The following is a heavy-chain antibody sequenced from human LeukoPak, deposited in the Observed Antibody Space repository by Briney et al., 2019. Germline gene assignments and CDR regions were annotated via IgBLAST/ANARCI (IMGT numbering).Heavy chain of an antibody. CDR1: GGSFSGYY. CDR3: ARTSSGWSQPYYFDY. D-gene: IGHD6-19*01. Sequence: SETLSLTCAVYGGSFSGYYWSWIRQPPGKGLEWIGYIYYSGSTNYNPSLKSRVTISVDTSKNQFSLKLSSVTAADTAVYYCARTSSGWSQPYYFDYWGQGTLVTVSS. CDR2: IYYSGST. V-gene: IGHV4-59*01. J-gene: IGHJ4*02.